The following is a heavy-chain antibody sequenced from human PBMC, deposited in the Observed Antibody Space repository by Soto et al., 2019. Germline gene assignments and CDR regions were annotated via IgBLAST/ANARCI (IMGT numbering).Heavy chain of an antibody. D-gene: IGHD3-9*01. CDR1: GFTFNNYA. Sequence: GGSLRPPCAASGFTFNNYALNWVRQAPGKGLEWVSTISKSGDNTHYSESVTGRFTISRDNSKNTLYLQMNSLRAEDTALYYCARDPSTGYADYWGQGTLVTVSS. CDR2: ISKSGDNT. V-gene: IGHV3-23*01. J-gene: IGHJ4*02. CDR3: ARDPSTGYADY.